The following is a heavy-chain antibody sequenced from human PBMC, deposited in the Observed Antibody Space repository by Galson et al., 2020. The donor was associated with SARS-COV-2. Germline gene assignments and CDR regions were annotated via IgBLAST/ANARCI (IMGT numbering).Heavy chain of an antibody. CDR2: ISHSGST. J-gene: IGHJ6*02. V-gene: IGHV4-30-2*01. D-gene: IGHD4-17*01. Sequence: SSDTLSLTCAVSARSISSGRYSRSWLRQPPGPGPDCLGYISHSGSTSYNPSLKSPTTIPVDRSKNQFSLKLSSVTAADTAVYYCARGHDDGVSGALGYYYYGMDVWGQGTTVTVSS. CDR3: ARGHDDGVSGALGYYYYGMDV. CDR1: ARSISSGRYS.